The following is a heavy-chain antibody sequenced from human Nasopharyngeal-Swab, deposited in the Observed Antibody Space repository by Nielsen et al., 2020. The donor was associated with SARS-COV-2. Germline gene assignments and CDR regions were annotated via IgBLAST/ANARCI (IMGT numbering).Heavy chain of an antibody. CDR2: INHSGST. CDR3: ARGGIPTGDLPTGYYFDY. CDR1: GGSFSGYY. Sequence: SETLSLTWAVYGGSFSGYYWSWIRQPPGKGLEWIGEINHSGSTNYNPSLKSRVTISVDTSKNQFSLKLSSVTAADTAVYYCARGGIPTGDLPTGYYFDYWGQGTLVTVSS. V-gene: IGHV4-34*01. D-gene: IGHD7-27*01. J-gene: IGHJ4*02.